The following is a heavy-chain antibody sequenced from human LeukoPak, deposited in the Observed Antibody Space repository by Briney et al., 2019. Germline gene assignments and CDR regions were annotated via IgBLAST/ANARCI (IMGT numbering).Heavy chain of an antibody. V-gene: IGHV3-7*03. Sequence: GRSLRLSCVASGFPFSSYWMTWVRQAPGKGLEGVANIKQDGSKKSYVDPVKGRFTISRDNSKSTLFLQMNSLRAEDTAVYYCAKSSYYDSSGYYREYYFDYWGQGTLVTVSS. D-gene: IGHD3-22*01. CDR2: IKQDGSKK. J-gene: IGHJ4*02. CDR1: GFPFSSYW. CDR3: AKSSYYDSSGYYREYYFDY.